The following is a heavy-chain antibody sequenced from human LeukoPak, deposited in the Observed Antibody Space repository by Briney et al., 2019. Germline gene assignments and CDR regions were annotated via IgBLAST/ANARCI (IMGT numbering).Heavy chain of an antibody. J-gene: IGHJ6*02. CDR1: AATFTSYA. CDR2: IIPNFGTA. D-gene: IGHD2-15*01. V-gene: IGHV1-69*01. CDR3: ARDKGIVVVVAATNYYYGMDV. Sequence: SVKVSCRASAATFTSYAISWVRHAPGQGLEWKGGIIPNFGTANYAQKFQGRVTITADESTSTAYMELSSLRSEDTAVYYCARDKGIVVVVAATNYYYGMDVWGQGTTVTVSS.